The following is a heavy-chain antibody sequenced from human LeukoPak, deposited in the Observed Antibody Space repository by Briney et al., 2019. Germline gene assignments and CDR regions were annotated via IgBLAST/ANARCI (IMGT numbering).Heavy chain of an antibody. CDR3: ARGDTGYCISSRCYGWRSFDP. Sequence: SETLSLTCAVYGGSFSGYYWTWIRQSPGKGLEWIGEIDHRGSTSYNPSLKSRVTISVDTSKDQFSVKLTSVTAADTAVYYCARGDTGYCISSRCYGWRSFDPWDQGTLVTVSS. V-gene: IGHV4-34*01. J-gene: IGHJ5*02. D-gene: IGHD2-2*03. CDR1: GGSFSGYY. CDR2: IDHRGST.